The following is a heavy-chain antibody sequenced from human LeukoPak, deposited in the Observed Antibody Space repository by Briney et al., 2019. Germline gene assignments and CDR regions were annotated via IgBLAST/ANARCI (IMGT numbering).Heavy chain of an antibody. J-gene: IGHJ4*02. CDR3: ARVAIAIFGVAPIYYFDY. CDR1: GLTFSSYS. V-gene: IGHV3-21*01. Sequence: GGSLRLSCAASGLTFSSYSMNWVRQAPGKGLEWVSSISSSSSYIYYADSVKGRFTISRDNAKNSLYLQMNSLRAEDTAVYYCARVAIAIFGVAPIYYFDYWGQGTLVTVSS. D-gene: IGHD3-3*01. CDR2: ISSSSSYI.